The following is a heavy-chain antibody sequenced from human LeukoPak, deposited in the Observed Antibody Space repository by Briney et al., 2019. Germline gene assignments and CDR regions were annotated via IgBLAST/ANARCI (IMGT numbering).Heavy chain of an antibody. CDR3: AREPSYYDFWSGPYYYGMDV. Sequence: PSETLSLTCTVSGGSISSYYWSWIRQPPGKGLEWIGYIYYSGSTNYNPSLKSRVTISVDTSKNQLSLKLSSVTAADTAVYYCAREPSYYDFWSGPYYYGMDVWGQGTTVTVSS. V-gene: IGHV4-59*01. CDR2: IYYSGST. D-gene: IGHD3-3*01. J-gene: IGHJ6*02. CDR1: GGSISSYY.